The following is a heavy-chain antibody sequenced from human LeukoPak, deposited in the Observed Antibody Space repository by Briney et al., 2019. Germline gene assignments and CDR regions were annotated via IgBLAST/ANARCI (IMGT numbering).Heavy chain of an antibody. CDR1: GFTFSNYV. CDR3: ARDVRSRYFDL. CDR2: IWYEGNNK. V-gene: IGHV3-33*01. J-gene: IGHJ2*01. Sequence: GRSLRLSCAASGFTFSNYVMHWVRQAPGKGLEWVAVIWYEGNNKYYVDSVKGRFTISRDNSKTTLDLQMNSLRVEDTAVYYCARDVRSRYFDLWGRGTLVTVSS.